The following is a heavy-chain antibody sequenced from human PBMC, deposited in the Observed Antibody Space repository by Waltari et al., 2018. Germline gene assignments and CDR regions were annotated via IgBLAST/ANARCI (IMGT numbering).Heavy chain of an antibody. CDR2: IKQDGSEK. Sequence: EVQLVESGGGLVQPGGSLRLSCAASGFTFSSYWMSWVRQAPGKGLEWVANIKQDGSEKYYVDSVKGRFTISRDNAKNSLYLQMNSLRAEDTAVYYCARGRDTAMVFSAFDIWGQGTMVTVSS. J-gene: IGHJ3*02. D-gene: IGHD5-18*01. CDR3: ARGRDTAMVFSAFDI. CDR1: GFTFSSYW. V-gene: IGHV3-7*01.